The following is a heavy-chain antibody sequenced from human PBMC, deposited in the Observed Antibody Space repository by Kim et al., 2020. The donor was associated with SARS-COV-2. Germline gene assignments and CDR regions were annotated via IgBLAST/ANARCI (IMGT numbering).Heavy chain of an antibody. D-gene: IGHD4-17*01. Sequence: GGSLRLSCKTSGFTFRSCGMHWVRQTPGKGLDWVAFISFDGSKKYYSDSVKGRFTISRDNSKSTLYLQMNSLRGEDAAVYHCAKAGPEYGDYYYFAMDV. V-gene: IGHV3-30*02. CDR2: ISFDGSKK. CDR3: AKAGPEYGDYYYFAMDV. J-gene: IGHJ6*01. CDR1: GFTFRSCG.